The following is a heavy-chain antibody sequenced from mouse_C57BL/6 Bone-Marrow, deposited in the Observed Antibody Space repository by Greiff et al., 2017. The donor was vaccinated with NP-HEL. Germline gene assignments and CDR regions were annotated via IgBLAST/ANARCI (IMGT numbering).Heavy chain of an antibody. CDR1: GYSITSGYY. J-gene: IGHJ3*01. D-gene: IGHD2-4*01. CDR3: ARGGGLRRSPWFAY. CDR2: ISYDGSN. Sequence: EVQLQESGPGLVKPSQSLSLTCSVTGYSITSGYYWNWIRQFPGNKLEWMGYISYDGSNNYNPSLKNRISITRDTSKNQFFLKLNSVTTEDTASYYCARGGGLRRSPWFAYWGQGTLVTVSA. V-gene: IGHV3-6*01.